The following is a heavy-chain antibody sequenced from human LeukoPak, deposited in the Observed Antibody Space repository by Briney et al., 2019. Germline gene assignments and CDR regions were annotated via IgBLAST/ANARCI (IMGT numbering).Heavy chain of an antibody. V-gene: IGHV4-34*01. D-gene: IGHD3-10*01. CDR1: GGSFSGYY. J-gene: IGHJ5*02. CDR2: INHSGST. CDR3: ARQRMRGLTYYYGSGSYSPNWFDP. Sequence: SETLSLTCAVYGGSFSGYYWSWIRQPPGKGLEWIGEINHSGSTNYNPSLKSRVTISVDTSKNQFSLKLSSVTAADTAVYYCARQRMRGLTYYYGSGSYSPNWFDPWGQGTLVTVSS.